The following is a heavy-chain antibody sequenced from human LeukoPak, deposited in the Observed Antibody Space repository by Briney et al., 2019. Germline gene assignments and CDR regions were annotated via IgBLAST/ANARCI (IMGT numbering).Heavy chain of an antibody. V-gene: IGHV3-21*01. J-gene: IGHJ4*02. CDR2: ISRSGNYT. CDR1: GFTVSSNY. Sequence: GGSLRLSCAASGFTVSSNYMSWVRQAPGKGLEWVSSISRSGNYTYYADSVKGRFTISRDNAKNSLYLQMNSLRAEDTAVCYCTRVSYADGGYFDYWGQGTLVTVSS. CDR3: TRVSYADGGYFDY. D-gene: IGHD3-16*01.